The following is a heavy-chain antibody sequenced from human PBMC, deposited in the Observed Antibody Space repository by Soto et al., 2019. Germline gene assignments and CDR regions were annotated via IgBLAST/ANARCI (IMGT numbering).Heavy chain of an antibody. CDR2: ISYDGSNK. CDR3: ERVPREAPAPYAY. J-gene: IGHJ4*02. CDR1: GVTCSSYA. V-gene: IGHV3-30-3*01. D-gene: IGHD3-16*01. Sequence: PLRDSCGAAGVTCSSYALHCVSQAPGKGLEWVAVISYDGSNKYYADSVKGRFTISRDNSKNTLYLQMNSLRAEDTAVYYCERVPREAPAPYAYWGQGTLVPVSS.